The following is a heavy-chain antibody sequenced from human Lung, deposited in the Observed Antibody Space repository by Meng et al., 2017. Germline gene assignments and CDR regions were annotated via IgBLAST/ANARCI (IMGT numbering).Heavy chain of an antibody. CDR3: ARASYGSGSPLGESWFDP. CDR1: GGSISSGCYY. Sequence: QVQLQESGPGLVKPSQTLSLTRTVSGGSISSGCYYWSWIRQHPGKGLEWIGYIHDSGSTYYNPSLKSRVTISADTSKNQFSLKLSSVTAADTAVYYCARASYGSGSPLGESWFDPWGQGTLVTVSS. D-gene: IGHD3-10*01. J-gene: IGHJ5*02. V-gene: IGHV4-31*03. CDR2: IHDSGST.